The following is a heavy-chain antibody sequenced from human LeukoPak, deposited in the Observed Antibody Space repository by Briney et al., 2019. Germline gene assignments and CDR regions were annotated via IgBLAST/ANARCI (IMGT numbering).Heavy chain of an antibody. J-gene: IGHJ5*02. D-gene: IGHD2-15*01. CDR1: GFTFSSYW. CDR3: AKEVDDNWFDP. CDR2: INTDGSST. V-gene: IGHV3-74*01. Sequence: GGSLRLSCAASGFTFSSYWMHWVRQAPGKGLMWVSRINTDGSSTSYADSVKGRFTISRDNAKNTLYLQMNSLRAEDTAVYYCAKEVDDNWFDPWGQGTLVTVSS.